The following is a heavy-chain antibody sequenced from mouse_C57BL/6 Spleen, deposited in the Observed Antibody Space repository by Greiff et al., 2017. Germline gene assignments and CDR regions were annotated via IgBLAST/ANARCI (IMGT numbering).Heavy chain of an antibody. V-gene: IGHV2-2*01. CDR2: IWSGGST. J-gene: IGHJ4*01. D-gene: IGHD2-1*01. CDR3: ARNPYGNYEDYYAMDY. CDR1: GFSLTSYG. Sequence: QQSGPGLVQPSQSLSITCTVSGFSLTSYGVHWVRQSPGKGLEWLGVIWSGGSTDYNAAFISRLSISKDNSKSQVFFKMNSLQADDTAIYYCARNPYGNYEDYYAMDYWGQGTSVTVSS.